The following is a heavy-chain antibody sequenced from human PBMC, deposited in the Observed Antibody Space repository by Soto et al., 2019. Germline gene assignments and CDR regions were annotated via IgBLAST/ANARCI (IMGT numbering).Heavy chain of an antibody. V-gene: IGHV1-3*01. CDR1: VNSYRNDA. Sequence: ASVEVSCEGSVNSYRNDAIRWVLQATGQSLEWMGWIQDGNGNTKYSQRFQGRLTFTRDTSEGTTYMELSSLTSEDTAIYYCARDDSGYSGSHYIDYFTFWGQGTLVTVFS. J-gene: IGHJ4*02. CDR3: ARDDSGYSGSHYIDYFTF. CDR2: IQDGNGNT. D-gene: IGHD1-26*01.